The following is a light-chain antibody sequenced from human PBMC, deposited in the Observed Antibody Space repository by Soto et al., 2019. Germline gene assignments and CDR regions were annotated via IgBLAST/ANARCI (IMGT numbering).Light chain of an antibody. J-gene: IGLJ1*01. Sequence: QSALTQPPSVSGSPGQSVTISCTGTTSDIGGYKYVSWYQQLPCKAPKLMIFDVTKRPSGVPDRFSGSNSGNTASLTISGLQAEDEAIYYCCSYARTTHVFGTGTKVTVL. CDR2: DVT. V-gene: IGLV2-11*01. CDR3: CSYARTTHV. CDR1: TSDIGGYKY.